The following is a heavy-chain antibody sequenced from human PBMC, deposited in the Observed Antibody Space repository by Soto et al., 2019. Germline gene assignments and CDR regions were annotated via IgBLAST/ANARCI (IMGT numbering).Heavy chain of an antibody. J-gene: IGHJ4*02. CDR1: GGSLSGNY. D-gene: IGHD2-21*02. V-gene: IGHV4-34*01. CDR2: THHSGST. Sequence: SETLSLTCAVYGGSLSGNYWGWIRQPPGKGLEWIGETHHSGSTAYNPSLKSRVTISVDTSRNQFSLKLNSVTAADTAVYYCARTTAAIHLNYWSQGTLVAVSS. CDR3: ARTTAAIHLNY.